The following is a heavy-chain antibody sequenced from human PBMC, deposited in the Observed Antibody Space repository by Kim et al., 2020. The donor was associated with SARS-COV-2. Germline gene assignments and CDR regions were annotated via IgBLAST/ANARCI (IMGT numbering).Heavy chain of an antibody. CDR1: GGTFSSYA. Sequence: SVKVSCKASGGTFSSYAISWVRQAPGQGLEWMGRIIPILGIANYAQKFQGRVTITADKSTSTAYMELSSLRSEDTAVYYCARDPPRVVPTAMREPLEGDYWGQGTLVTVSS. D-gene: IGHD2-2*01. J-gene: IGHJ4*02. V-gene: IGHV1-69*04. CDR3: ARDPPRVVPTAMREPLEGDY. CDR2: IIPILGIA.